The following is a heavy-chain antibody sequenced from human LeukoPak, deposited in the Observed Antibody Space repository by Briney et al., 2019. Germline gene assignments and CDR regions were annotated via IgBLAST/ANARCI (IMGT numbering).Heavy chain of an antibody. CDR1: GFTFSSYA. J-gene: IGHJ6*03. CDR2: ISGSGGST. Sequence: GGSLRLSCAASGFTFSSYAMSWVRQAPGKGLEWFSAISGSGGSTYYADSVKGRFTISRDNSKNTLYLQMNSLRAEDTAVYYCAKCLGYCTNGVCYSLYYYYYMDVWGKGTTVTVSS. D-gene: IGHD2-8*01. V-gene: IGHV3-23*01. CDR3: AKCLGYCTNGVCYSLYYYYYMDV.